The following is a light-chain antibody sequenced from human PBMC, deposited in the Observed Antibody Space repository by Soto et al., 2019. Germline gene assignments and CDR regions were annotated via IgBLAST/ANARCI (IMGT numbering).Light chain of an antibody. CDR2: EVS. V-gene: IGLV2-23*02. J-gene: IGLJ7*01. CDR1: SSDVGSHNL. CDR3: CSYGGSRAV. Sequence: SALTQPASVSGSPGQSITISCTGTSSDVGSHNLVSWYQQHPGQAPKLMIYEVSKRPLGVSARFSASKSGNTASLTISGLQAEDEADDYCCSYGGSRAVFGGGTQLTVL.